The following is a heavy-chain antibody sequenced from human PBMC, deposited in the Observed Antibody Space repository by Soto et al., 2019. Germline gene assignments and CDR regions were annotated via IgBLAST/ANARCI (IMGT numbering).Heavy chain of an antibody. V-gene: IGHV4-34*01. CDR1: GGSFSGYF. Sequence: QVQLQQWGAGLLKPSETLSLTCNVYGGSFSGYFGTWIRQPPGKGLEWIGEINHSGSTYYNPSLKSRLTMPVDTSKNKLSLNLRAVTAADTAVYYCARRPLSGGLDYWGQGTLVTVSS. D-gene: IGHD3-10*01. CDR2: INHSGST. CDR3: ARRPLSGGLDY. J-gene: IGHJ4*02.